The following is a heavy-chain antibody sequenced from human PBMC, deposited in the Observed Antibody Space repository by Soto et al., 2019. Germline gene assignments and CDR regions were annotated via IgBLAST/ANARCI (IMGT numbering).Heavy chain of an antibody. V-gene: IGHV3-23*01. D-gene: IGHD5-12*01. CDR2: ISGSGGST. CDR1: GFTFSSYA. CDR3: AKWGWEMATITGMDV. Sequence: VGSLRLSCAASGFTFSSYAMSWVRQAPGKGLEWVSAISGSGGSTYYADSVKGRFTISRDNSKNTLYLQMNSLRAEDTAVYYCAKWGWEMATITGMDVWGQGTTVTVSS. J-gene: IGHJ6*02.